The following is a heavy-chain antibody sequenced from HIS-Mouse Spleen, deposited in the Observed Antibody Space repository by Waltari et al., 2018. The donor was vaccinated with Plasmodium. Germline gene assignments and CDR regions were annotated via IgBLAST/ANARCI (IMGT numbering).Heavy chain of an antibody. CDR2: IYYSGST. J-gene: IGHJ4*02. CDR1: GGSISSYY. V-gene: IGHV4-59*08. Sequence: QVQLQESGPGLVKPSETLSLTCTVSGGSISSYYWSWIRQPPGKGLEWIGDIYYSGSTNYNPSLKSRGTISVDTSKNQFSLKLSSVTAADTAVYYCARHRYSSSWYSYWGQGTLVTVSS. CDR3: ARHRYSSSWYSY. D-gene: IGHD6-13*01.